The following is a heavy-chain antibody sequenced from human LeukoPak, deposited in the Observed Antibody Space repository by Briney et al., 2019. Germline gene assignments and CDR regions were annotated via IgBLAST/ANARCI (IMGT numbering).Heavy chain of an antibody. Sequence: SVKVSCKASGYTFTTYDINWVRQATGQGLEWMGWMNPNSGNTGYAQKFQGRVTMTRNTSISTAYMELSSLRSEDTAVYYCARGPNKSDGGNSGSAWFDPWGQGTLVTVSS. J-gene: IGHJ5*02. V-gene: IGHV1-8*01. CDR3: ARGPNKSDGGNSGSAWFDP. CDR2: MNPNSGNT. D-gene: IGHD4-23*01. CDR1: GYTFTTYD.